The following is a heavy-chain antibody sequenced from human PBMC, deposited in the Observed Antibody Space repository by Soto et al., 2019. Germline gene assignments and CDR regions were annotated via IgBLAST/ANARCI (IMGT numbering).Heavy chain of an antibody. CDR3: AREEGSVVAAFDY. CDR2: INPNSGGT. Sequence: GASVELSCKASGYAFTGYFMHWVRQAPGQGLEWMGWINPNSGGTNYAQKFQGRVTMTRDTSISTAYMELSRLSSDDTAVYYCAREEGSVVAAFDYWGQGTLVTVSS. J-gene: IGHJ4*02. D-gene: IGHD2-15*01. V-gene: IGHV1-2*02. CDR1: GYAFTGYF.